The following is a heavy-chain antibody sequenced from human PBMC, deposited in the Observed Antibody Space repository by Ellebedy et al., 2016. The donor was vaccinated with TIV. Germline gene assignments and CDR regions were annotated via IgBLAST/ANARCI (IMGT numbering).Heavy chain of an antibody. CDR3: AKGVIRGATYFDH. CDR1: GFPFGDFA. V-gene: IGHV3-43*02. CDR2: VSGGGESA. Sequence: GESLKISCVASGFPFGDFAMHWVRQAPGRRLEWVSLVSGGGESAYYADSVKGRFTISLDSRKNSLSLQMNSLRIEDTAVYYCAKGVIRGATYFDHWGQGTLVAVSS. J-gene: IGHJ4*02. D-gene: IGHD3-10*01.